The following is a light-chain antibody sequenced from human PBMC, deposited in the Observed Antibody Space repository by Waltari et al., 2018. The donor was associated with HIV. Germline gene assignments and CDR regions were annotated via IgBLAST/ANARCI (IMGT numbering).Light chain of an antibody. CDR3: QQFYRPPYT. Sequence: TVLTQSPVTLSLAPGERATLSCRASQSVSNGYLAWYQQKPGHIPRLVIYGESIRDSGIPDRFSASGSGTDFTLTINRLEPDDFAVYYCQQFYRPPYTFGQGTKLEIK. V-gene: IGKV3-20*01. CDR1: QSVSNGY. J-gene: IGKJ2*01. CDR2: GES.